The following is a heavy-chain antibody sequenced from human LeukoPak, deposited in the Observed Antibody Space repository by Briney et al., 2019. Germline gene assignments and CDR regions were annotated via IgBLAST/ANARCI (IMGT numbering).Heavy chain of an antibody. CDR1: GDSISSSSYY. CDR3: ARATSGSYPNFDY. V-gene: IGHV4-39*07. J-gene: IGHJ4*02. D-gene: IGHD1-26*01. CDR2: IYYSGGT. Sequence: KPSETLSLTCTVSGDSISSSSYYWGWIRQPPGKELEWIGSIYYSGGTYYNPSLKSRVTISVDTSKNQLSLKLSSVTAADTAVYYCARATSGSYPNFDYWGQGTLVTVSS.